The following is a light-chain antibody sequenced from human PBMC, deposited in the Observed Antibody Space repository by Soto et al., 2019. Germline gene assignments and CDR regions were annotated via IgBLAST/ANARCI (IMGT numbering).Light chain of an antibody. CDR2: EVV. V-gene: IGLV2-8*01. CDR1: KNDIGGYDF. J-gene: IGLJ1*01. CDR3: KSYAGSNTYV. Sequence: QSVLTQPPSASGSPGQSVTISCTGTKNDIGGYDFVSWYQHHPGKAPKLIIYEVVKRPLGVPDRFSGSKSGNTASLTVSGLQAAEEAYYFCKSYAGSNTYVFGSGTKVTVL.